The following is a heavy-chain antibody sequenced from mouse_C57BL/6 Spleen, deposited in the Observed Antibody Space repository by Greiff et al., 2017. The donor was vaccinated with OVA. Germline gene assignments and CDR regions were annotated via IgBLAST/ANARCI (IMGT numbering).Heavy chain of an antibody. CDR1: GYTFTSYW. D-gene: IGHD2-4*01. CDR3: GITYEYDRGYAMDY. CDR2: IHPSDSDT. J-gene: IGHJ4*01. Sequence: VQLQQPGAELVKPGASVKVSCKASGYTFTSYWMHWVKQRPGQGLEWIGRIHPSDSDTNYNQKFKGKATLTVDKSSSTTYMQLSSLTSEDDAVYYCGITYEYDRGYAMDYWGQGTSVTVSS. V-gene: IGHV1-74*01.